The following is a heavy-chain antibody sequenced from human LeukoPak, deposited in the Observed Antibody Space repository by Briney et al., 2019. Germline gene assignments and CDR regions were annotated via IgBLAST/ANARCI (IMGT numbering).Heavy chain of an antibody. Sequence: PGGSLRLSCAASGFNFSSYWMSWVRQAPGKGLEWVANIKEDGSEKYYVDSVKGRFTISRDNAKNSLYMQMNSLRAEDTAVYYCAREGGDIADTGFDYWGQGTLVTVSS. CDR2: IKEDGSEK. D-gene: IGHD2-15*01. J-gene: IGHJ4*02. CDR1: GFNFSSYW. CDR3: AREGGDIADTGFDY. V-gene: IGHV3-7*01.